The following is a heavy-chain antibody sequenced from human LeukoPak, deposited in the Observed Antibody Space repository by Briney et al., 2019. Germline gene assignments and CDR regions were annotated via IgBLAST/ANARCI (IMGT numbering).Heavy chain of an antibody. CDR1: GYTFTSYD. J-gene: IGHJ6*02. D-gene: IGHD6-13*01. CDR2: MNPNSGNT. Sequence: ASVKVSCKASGYTFTSYDINWVRQATGQGLEWMGWMNPNSGNTGYAQKFQGRVTMTRNTSISTAYMELSSLRSEDTAVYYCARGEDSSSWYGDYYYSMDVWGQGTTVTVSS. V-gene: IGHV1-8*02. CDR3: ARGEDSSSWYGDYYYSMDV.